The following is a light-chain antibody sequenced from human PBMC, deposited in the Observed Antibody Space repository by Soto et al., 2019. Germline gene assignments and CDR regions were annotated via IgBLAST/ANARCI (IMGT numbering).Light chain of an antibody. J-gene: IGKJ1*01. CDR3: QHYNSYSEE. V-gene: IGKV1-5*03. CDR1: QTISSW. Sequence: DIQMTQSPSTLSGSVGDRVTITCRASQTISSWLAWYQQKPGKAPKLLIYKASTLKSGVPSRFSGSGSGTEFTLTISSLQPDDLATYYCQHYNSYSEEFGQGTKV. CDR2: KAS.